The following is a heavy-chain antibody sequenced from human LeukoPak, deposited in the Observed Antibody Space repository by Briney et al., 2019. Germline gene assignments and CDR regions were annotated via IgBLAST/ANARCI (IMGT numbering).Heavy chain of an antibody. J-gene: IGHJ3*02. CDR2: ISSSSGSI. CDR3: ARNRLRGGDI. Sequence: GGSLRLSCVASGFTFSSYGMNWVRQAPGKGLEWVSYISSSSGSIYYADSVKGRFTISGDNAMNSLYLQMNSLRAEDTAVYYCARNRLRGGDIWGQGTMVTVSS. V-gene: IGHV3-48*01. CDR1: GFTFSSYG. D-gene: IGHD2-21*01.